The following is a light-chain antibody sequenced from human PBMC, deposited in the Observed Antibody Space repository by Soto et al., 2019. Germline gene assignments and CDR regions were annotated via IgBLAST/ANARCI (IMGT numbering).Light chain of an antibody. CDR2: WAS. CDR1: QSVLYSSNNKNY. J-gene: IGKJ1*01. CDR3: QQYYSPLRT. Sequence: DIVMTQSPDSLAVSLGERATINCKSSQSVLYSSNNKNYLAWYQHKPGQPPKLLIYWASTRESGVPDRFSGSGSGKDFTLTISSLQAEDVAFYYCQQYYSPLRTLGQGTKVEIK. V-gene: IGKV4-1*01.